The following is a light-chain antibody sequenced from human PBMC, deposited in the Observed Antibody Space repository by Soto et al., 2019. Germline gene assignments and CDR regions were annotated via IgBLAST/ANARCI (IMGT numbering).Light chain of an antibody. Sequence: QSALTQPASVSGSPGQSITISCTGTSSDIGSYKFVSWYQQHAGKAPKLMTYEGSKRPSGVSDRFSASKSGNTASLTISGLQADDEADYYCCSHAGYHVVFGGGTKLTVL. J-gene: IGLJ2*01. CDR1: SSDIGSYKF. CDR3: CSHAGYHVV. CDR2: EGS. V-gene: IGLV2-23*01.